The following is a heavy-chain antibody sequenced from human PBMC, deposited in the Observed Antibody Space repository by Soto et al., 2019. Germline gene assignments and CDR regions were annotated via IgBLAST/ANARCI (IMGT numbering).Heavy chain of an antibody. Sequence: LSLTCTVSGGSISSYYWSWIRQPPGQGLEWIWYIXXXXSTNXNXXLXXXVTISVDTSNNQFSLKLSSLTAADTAVYYCARVAPWMFSGQLLLGYWGQGTLFTVS. D-gene: IGHD6-6*01. V-gene: IGHV4-59*01. CDR1: GGSISSYY. CDR2: IXXXXST. CDR3: ARVAPWMFSGQLLLGY. J-gene: IGHJ4*02.